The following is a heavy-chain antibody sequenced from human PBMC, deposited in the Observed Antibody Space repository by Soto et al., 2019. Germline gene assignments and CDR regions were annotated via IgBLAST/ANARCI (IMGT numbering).Heavy chain of an antibody. CDR1: GGTFSSYA. D-gene: IGHD2-21*02. Sequence: QVQLVQSGAEVKKPGSSVKVSCKASGGTFSSYAISWVRQAPGQGLEWMGGIIPIFGTANYAQKFQGRVTITADESTSTAYMELSSLRSEDTAVYYWARHRVAYCGGDCYSYFDYWGQGTLVTVSS. V-gene: IGHV1-69*12. CDR2: IIPIFGTA. J-gene: IGHJ4*02. CDR3: ARHRVAYCGGDCYSYFDY.